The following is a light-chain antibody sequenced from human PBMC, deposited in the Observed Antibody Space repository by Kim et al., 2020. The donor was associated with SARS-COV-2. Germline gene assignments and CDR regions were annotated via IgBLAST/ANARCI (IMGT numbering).Light chain of an antibody. J-gene: IGLJ3*02. Sequence: SYELTQPPSVSVAPGKTARITCGGNNIGSKSVHWYQQKPGQAPVLVIYYDSDRPSGIPERFSGSNSGNTATLTISRVDAGDEADYYCQVWDSSSDWVFGG. CDR2: YDS. CDR1: NIGSKS. CDR3: QVWDSSSDWV. V-gene: IGLV3-21*04.